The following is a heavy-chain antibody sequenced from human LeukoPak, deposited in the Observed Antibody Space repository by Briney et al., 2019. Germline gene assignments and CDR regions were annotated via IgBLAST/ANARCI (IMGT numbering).Heavy chain of an antibody. V-gene: IGHV4-61*02. D-gene: IGHD6-6*01. Sequence: SQTLSLTCTVSGGSISSGSYYWSWIRQPAGKGLEWIGRIYTSGSTNYNPSLKSRVTISVDTSKNQFSLKLSSVTAADTAVYYCAREWKQLVEGGNYFDYWGQGTPVTVSS. J-gene: IGHJ4*02. CDR1: GGSISSGSYY. CDR2: IYTSGST. CDR3: AREWKQLVEGGNYFDY.